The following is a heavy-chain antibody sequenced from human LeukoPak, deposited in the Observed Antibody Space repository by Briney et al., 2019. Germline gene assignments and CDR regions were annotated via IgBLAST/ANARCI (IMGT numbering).Heavy chain of an antibody. CDR1: GYTFTSYD. J-gene: IGHJ6*03. CDR3: ARGVPAAIWDPAGYYYMDV. CDR2: MNPNSGNT. Sequence: ASVKVSCKASGYTFTSYDINWVRQATGQGLEWMGWMNPNSGNTGYAQKFQGRVTITRNTSISTAYMELSSLRSEDTAVYYCARGVPAAIWDPAGYYYMDVWGKGTTVTVSS. D-gene: IGHD2-2*01. V-gene: IGHV1-8*03.